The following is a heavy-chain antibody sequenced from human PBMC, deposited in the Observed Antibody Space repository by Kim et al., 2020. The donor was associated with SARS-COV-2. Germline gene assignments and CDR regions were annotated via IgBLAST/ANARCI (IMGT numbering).Heavy chain of an antibody. CDR2: INPNNGGS. Sequence: ASVMVSCQASEYSLTDYYVHWVRQAPGQGLEWMGRINPNNGGSDFAQKFKGRVTMTRDTSISTVYMELRKLTSADMAVYYCARGITAATLNNWFDPWGQGTLVTVS. CDR1: EYSLTDYY. D-gene: IGHD2-15*01. CDR3: ARGITAATLNNWFDP. V-gene: IGHV1-2*06. J-gene: IGHJ5*02.